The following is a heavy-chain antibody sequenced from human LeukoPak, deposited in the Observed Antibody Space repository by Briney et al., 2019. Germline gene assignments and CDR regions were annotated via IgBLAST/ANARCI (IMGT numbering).Heavy chain of an antibody. CDR2: IYYSGST. CDR3: ASQGSGSYDY. CDR1: GGSISSYY. J-gene: IGHJ4*02. D-gene: IGHD1-26*01. Sequence: PSETLSLTCTVSGGSISSYYWGWIRQPPGKGLEWIGSIYYSGSTYYNPSLKSRVTISVDTSKNQFSLKLSSVTAADTAVYYCASQGSGSYDYWGQGTLVTVSS. V-gene: IGHV4-39*01.